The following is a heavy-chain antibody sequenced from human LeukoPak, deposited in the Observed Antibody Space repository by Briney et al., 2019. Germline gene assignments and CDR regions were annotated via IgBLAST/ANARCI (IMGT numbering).Heavy chain of an antibody. CDR2: IYYSGNT. Sequence: SETLSLTCSVSGGSISRSYYYWGWIRQPPGKGLEWIGTIYYSGNTYYNPSLKSRVTISVDTSKNQFSLRLSSVTAADTAVYYCARPNWNDLHFDYWGQGTLVTVSS. D-gene: IGHD1-1*01. J-gene: IGHJ4*02. V-gene: IGHV4-39*07. CDR3: ARPNWNDLHFDY. CDR1: GGSISRSYYY.